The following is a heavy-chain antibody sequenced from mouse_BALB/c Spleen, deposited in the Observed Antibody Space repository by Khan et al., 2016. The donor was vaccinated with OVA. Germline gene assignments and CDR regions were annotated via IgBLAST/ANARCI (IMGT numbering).Heavy chain of an antibody. J-gene: IGHJ2*01. V-gene: IGHV3-2*02. Sequence: EVKLEESGPGLVKPSQSLSLTCTVTGYSITSGYAWNWIRQFPGNKLEWMGYISYSGVTSYTPSLKSRISITRDTSKNQFFLQLNSVTTEDTATYDCGRGNDYGYYFDYGGQGTTLTVSS. D-gene: IGHD1-1*01. CDR2: ISYSGVT. CDR1: GYSITSGYA. CDR3: GRGNDYGYYFDY.